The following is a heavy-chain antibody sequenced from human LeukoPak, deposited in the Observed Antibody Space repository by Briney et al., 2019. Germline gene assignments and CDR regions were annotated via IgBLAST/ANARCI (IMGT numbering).Heavy chain of an antibody. CDR1: GFTFTSYS. Sequence: GGSLRLSCAASGFTFTSYSMNWVRQAPGRGLEWVSYISSSSTTVYYADSLKGRFTISRDNAKNSVYLQMDSLRAEDSAVYYCARLRRNTDSSGFFYYYDYWGQGTLVTVSS. D-gene: IGHD3-22*01. J-gene: IGHJ4*02. V-gene: IGHV3-48*04. CDR2: ISSSSTTV. CDR3: ARLRRNTDSSGFFYYYDY.